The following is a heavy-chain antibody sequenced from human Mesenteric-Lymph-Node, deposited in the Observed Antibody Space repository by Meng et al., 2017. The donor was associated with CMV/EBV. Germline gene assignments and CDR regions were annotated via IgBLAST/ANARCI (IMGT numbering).Heavy chain of an antibody. Sequence: GGSLRLSCAASGFTFSSYWMSWVRQAPGKGLEWVASIKEDGSDKYYVDSVKGRLIISRDNAKNSLYLQMNSLGPEDTSLYYCARDRGYSGYYLQNGMDVWGQGTTVTVSS. V-gene: IGHV3-7*01. CDR3: ARDRGYSGYYLQNGMDV. CDR1: GFTFSSYW. CDR2: IKEDGSDK. J-gene: IGHJ6*02. D-gene: IGHD5-12*01.